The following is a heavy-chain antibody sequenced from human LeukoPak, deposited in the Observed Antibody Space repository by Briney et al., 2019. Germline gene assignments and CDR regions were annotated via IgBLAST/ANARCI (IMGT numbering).Heavy chain of an antibody. D-gene: IGHD1-26*01. Sequence: SGTLSLTCAVSGGSISSSNWWSWVRQPPGKGLEWTGELYHRGSTNYNPSLKSRVTISVDKSKNQFSLKMSSVTAADTAVYYCARAISGGILHFYYWGQGTLVTVSS. CDR2: LYHRGST. CDR1: GGSISSSNW. J-gene: IGHJ4*02. V-gene: IGHV4-4*02. CDR3: ARAISGGILHFYY.